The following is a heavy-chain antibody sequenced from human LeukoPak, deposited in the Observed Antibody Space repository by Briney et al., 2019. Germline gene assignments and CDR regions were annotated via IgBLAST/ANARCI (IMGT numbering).Heavy chain of an antibody. Sequence: GGCLRLSCAASGFAVNTYDMHWVRQAPGEGPQWIAYFGISGTIYYADSVRSRFTISGDSAKNSLYLQMNGLRVDDTAIYYCAGYGVYPYWGQGTPVTVSS. J-gene: IGHJ4*02. CDR3: AGYGVYPY. V-gene: IGHV3-48*01. CDR1: GFAVNTYD. D-gene: IGHD5/OR15-5a*01. CDR2: FGISGTI.